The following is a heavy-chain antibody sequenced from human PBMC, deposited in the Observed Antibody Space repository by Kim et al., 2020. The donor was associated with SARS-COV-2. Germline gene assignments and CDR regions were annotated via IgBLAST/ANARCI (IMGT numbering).Heavy chain of an antibody. V-gene: IGHV4-34*01. CDR1: GGSFSGYY. J-gene: IGHJ4*02. CDR3: ASRCSSTSCYTRRFDY. CDR2: INHSGRN. D-gene: IGHD2-2*02. Sequence: SETLSLTCAVYGGSFSGYYWSWIRQPPGKGLEWIGEINHSGRNNYNPSLKSRVTISIDTSKKQFSLKLSSVTAADTAVYYCASRCSSTSCYTRRFDYWGQGTLVTVSS.